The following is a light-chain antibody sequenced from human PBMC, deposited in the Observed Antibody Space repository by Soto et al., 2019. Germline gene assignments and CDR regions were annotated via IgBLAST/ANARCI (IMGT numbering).Light chain of an antibody. CDR1: RSNIGSNT. CDR2: SNN. J-gene: IGLJ1*01. CDR3: AGWDDSLNGYV. Sequence: QSVLTQPPSASGTPGQRVTISCSGSRSNIGSNTVNWYQQLPGAAPKLLIQSNNQRPSGVPDRFSGSQSDTSASLAISGLQSEDGADYYCAGWDDSLNGYVFGTGTKLTVL. V-gene: IGLV1-44*01.